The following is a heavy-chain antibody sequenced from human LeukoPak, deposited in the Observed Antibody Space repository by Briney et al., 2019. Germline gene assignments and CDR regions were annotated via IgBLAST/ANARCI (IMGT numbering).Heavy chain of an antibody. CDR2: ISGSGGST. J-gene: IGHJ6*03. Sequence: GGSLRLSCAASGFTFSSYSMNWVRQAPGKGLEWVSAISGSGGSTYYADSVKGRFTISRDNSKNTLYLQMNSLRAEDTAVYYCARGPGYCGSTGCHTYYYYYMDVWGKGTTVTVSS. CDR3: ARGPGYCGSTGCHTYYYYYMDV. V-gene: IGHV3-23*01. D-gene: IGHD2-2*02. CDR1: GFTFSSYS.